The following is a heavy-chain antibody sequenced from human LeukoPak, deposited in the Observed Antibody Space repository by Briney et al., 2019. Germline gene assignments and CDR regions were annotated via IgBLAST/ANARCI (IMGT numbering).Heavy chain of an antibody. CDR1: GGSFSGYY. D-gene: IGHD3-16*01. Sequence: SETLSLTCAVYGGSFSGYYWSWIRQPPGKGLEWIGEINHSGSTNYDPSLKSRVTISVDTSKNQFSLKLSSVTAADTAVYYCARDLGGEVTLGYWFDPWGQGTLVTVSS. J-gene: IGHJ5*02. CDR3: ARDLGGEVTLGYWFDP. CDR2: INHSGST. V-gene: IGHV4-34*01.